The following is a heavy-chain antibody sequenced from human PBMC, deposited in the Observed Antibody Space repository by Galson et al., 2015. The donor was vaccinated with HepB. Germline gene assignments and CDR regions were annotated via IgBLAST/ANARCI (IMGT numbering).Heavy chain of an antibody. CDR1: GFTFSDYC. V-gene: IGHV3-11*01. D-gene: IGHD2-2*01. J-gene: IGHJ5*02. CDR2: ICIGYSII. Sequence: SLRLSCAASGFTFSDYCMSWIRQAPGKGLEWVSYICIGYSIINYADSVKGRFTISRDNVKNSLYLQMNILRADDTAIYYCARDYSMSTRKWFDPWGQGTLVTVSS. CDR3: ARDYSMSTRKWFDP.